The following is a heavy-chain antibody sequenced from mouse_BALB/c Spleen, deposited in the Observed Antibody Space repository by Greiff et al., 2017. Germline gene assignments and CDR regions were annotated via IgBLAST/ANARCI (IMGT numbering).Heavy chain of an antibody. CDR3: APSGVRQGVMDY. J-gene: IGHJ4*01. CDR1: GYTFTSYW. V-gene: IGHV1-7*01. D-gene: IGHD2-14*01. CDR2: INPSTGYT. Sequence: QVQLKQSGAELAKPGASVKMSCKASGYTFTSYWMHWVKQRPGQGLEWIGYINPSTGYTEYNQKFKDKATLTADKSSSTAYMQLSSLTSEDSAVYYCAPSGVRQGVMDYWGQGTSVTVSS.